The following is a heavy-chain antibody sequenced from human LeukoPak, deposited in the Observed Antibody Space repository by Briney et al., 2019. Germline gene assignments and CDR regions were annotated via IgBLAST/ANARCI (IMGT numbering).Heavy chain of an antibody. CDR1: GFTFSSCA. D-gene: IGHD3-22*01. V-gene: IGHV3-23*01. J-gene: IGHJ5*02. Sequence: PGGSLRLSCAASGFTFSSCAMNWVRQAPGKGLEWVSGISGSGGITHYADSVRGRFTISRDNSKNTLYPQMNSLRPEDTAFYYCARDDLLHRNWFDPWGQGTLVTVSS. CDR3: ARDDLLHRNWFDP. CDR2: ISGSGGIT.